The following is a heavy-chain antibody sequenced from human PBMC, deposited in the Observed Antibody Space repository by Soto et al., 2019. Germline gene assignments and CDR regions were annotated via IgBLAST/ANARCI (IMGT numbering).Heavy chain of an antibody. J-gene: IGHJ5*02. CDR3: ARASAGQWLVVGASRDWFDP. D-gene: IGHD6-19*01. CDR2: ISYDGSNK. V-gene: IGHV3-30-3*01. Sequence: SCKVSGYTLTELSMHWVRQAPGKGLEWVAVISYDGSNKYYADSVKGRFTISRDNSKNTLYLQMNSLRAEDTAVYYCARASAGQWLVVGASRDWFDPWGQGTLVTVSS. CDR1: GYTLTELS.